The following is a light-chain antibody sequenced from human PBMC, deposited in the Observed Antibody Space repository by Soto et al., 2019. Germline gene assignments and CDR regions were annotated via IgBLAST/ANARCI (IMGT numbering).Light chain of an antibody. V-gene: IGLV2-14*01. CDR3: SSYTSRNTWV. J-gene: IGLJ3*02. Sequence: QSALTQPASVSGYPGQSSTISCTGTSSDFGGYNYVSWSQHLPGKAPKLMIYEISNRPSGVSNRCSGSKSGNTAYLTISGLHAEDEAEYYCSSYTSRNTWVFGGGTKLTVL. CDR1: SSDFGGYNY. CDR2: EIS.